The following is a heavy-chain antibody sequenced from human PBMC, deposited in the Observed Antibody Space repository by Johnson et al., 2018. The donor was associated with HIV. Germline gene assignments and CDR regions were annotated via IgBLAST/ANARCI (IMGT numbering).Heavy chain of an antibody. CDR3: ARDLYGSGSHYNPWGAFDI. V-gene: IGHV3-NL1*01. Sequence: QVQLVESGGGLVKPGGSLRVSCEASGMIFSNLWMNWVRQAPGKGLEWVSGISWNSGSIGYADSVKGRFTISRDNSKNTLYLQMNSLRVEDTAVYYCARDLYGSGSHYNPWGAFDIWGQGTMLTVSS. J-gene: IGHJ3*02. CDR1: GMIFSNLW. D-gene: IGHD3-10*01. CDR2: ISWNSGSI.